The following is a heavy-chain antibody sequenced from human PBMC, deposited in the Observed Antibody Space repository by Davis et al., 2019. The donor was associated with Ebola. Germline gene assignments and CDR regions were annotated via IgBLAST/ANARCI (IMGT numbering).Heavy chain of an antibody. J-gene: IGHJ6*02. CDR3: AKDLFWWSASDV. CDR1: GFSLRSCA. V-gene: IGHV3-23*01. CDR2: IGSDSGT. D-gene: IGHD2-8*02. Sequence: PGGSLRLSCAASGFSLRSCAMSWARQAPGKGLEWVSGIGSDSGTHYAHSVKGRFTISRDDSKNTLYLQMNSLRGEDTAIYYCAKDLFWWSASDVWGQGTTVTVS.